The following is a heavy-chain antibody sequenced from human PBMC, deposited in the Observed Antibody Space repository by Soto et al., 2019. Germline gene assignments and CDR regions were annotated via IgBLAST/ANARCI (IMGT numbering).Heavy chain of an antibody. D-gene: IGHD3-22*01. J-gene: IGHJ4*03. CDR2: TYYRSKWYN. CDR1: GDSVSSNSAA. CDR3: ARDRLGDGYNDY. V-gene: IGHV6-1*01. Sequence: SQTLSLTCAISGDSVSSNSAAWSWIRQSPSRGLEWLGRTYYRSKWYNNYAVSVKSRITINPDTSKNKFSLQLNSVTPGDTPVYYCARDRLGDGYNDYWGQGTLVTVSS.